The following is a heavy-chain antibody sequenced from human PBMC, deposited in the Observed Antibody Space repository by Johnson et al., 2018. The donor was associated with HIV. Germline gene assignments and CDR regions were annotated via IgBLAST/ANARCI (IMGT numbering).Heavy chain of an antibody. CDR3: TTGSSGSNAFDI. V-gene: IGHV3-15*01. CDR2: IKSNTDGGTT. Sequence: VQLVESGGGVVQPGRSLRLSCAASGFTFSNAWMSWVRQAPGKGLEWVGRIKSNTDGGTTDYAAPVTGRFTISRDDSKNTLYLQMNSLKTEDTAVYYCTTGSSGSNAFDIWGQGTMVTVSS. J-gene: IGHJ3*02. CDR1: GFTFSNAW. D-gene: IGHD3-22*01.